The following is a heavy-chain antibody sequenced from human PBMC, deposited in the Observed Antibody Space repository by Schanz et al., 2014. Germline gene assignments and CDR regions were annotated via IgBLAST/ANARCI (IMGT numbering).Heavy chain of an antibody. CDR2: ISDSGTYT. J-gene: IGHJ4*02. CDR1: GFNFSDYA. V-gene: IGHV3-23*01. D-gene: IGHD3-10*01. CDR3: AKYRGYYRVSGSYRELEY. Sequence: EVHLLESGGGLVPPGGSLRLSCAASGFNFSDYAMCWVRQAPGKGLEWLSYISDSGTYTNYADSVKGRFTISRDNSKSTLYVEMNSLRVEDTAVYYCAKYRGYYRVSGSYRELEYWGQGTLVTVSS.